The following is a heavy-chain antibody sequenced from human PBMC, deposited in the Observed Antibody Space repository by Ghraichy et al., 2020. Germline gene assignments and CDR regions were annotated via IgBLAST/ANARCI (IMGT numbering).Heavy chain of an antibody. V-gene: IGHV3-33*01. CDR3: ARDSGSYSIDY. D-gene: IGHD1-26*01. CDR1: GFTFRNYG. J-gene: IGHJ4*02. Sequence: GESLNISCGASGFTFRNYGMEWVRQAPGKGLEWLAIIWSDGNNKYSDSVKGRFTISRDNSKSTVYLQMDSLGADDTAPYYCARDSGSYSIDYWGQGTLVTVSS. CDR2: IWSDGNNK.